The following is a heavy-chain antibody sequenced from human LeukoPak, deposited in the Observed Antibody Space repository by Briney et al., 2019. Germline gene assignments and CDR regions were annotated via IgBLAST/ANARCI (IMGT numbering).Heavy chain of an antibody. CDR2: INHSGST. J-gene: IGHJ3*01. CDR3: ARGRLV. Sequence: SETLSLTCAVYGGSFSGYYWSWIRQPPGKGLEWIGEINHSGSTNYNPSLKSRVTISVDTSKNQFSLKLSSATAADTAVYYCARGRLVWGQGTMVTVSS. CDR1: GGSFSGYY. V-gene: IGHV4-34*01.